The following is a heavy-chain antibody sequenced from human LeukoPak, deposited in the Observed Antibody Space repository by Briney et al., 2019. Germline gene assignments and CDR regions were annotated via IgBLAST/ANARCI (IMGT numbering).Heavy chain of an antibody. CDR1: GFTFSSYA. V-gene: IGHV3-64*01. CDR2: ISSNGGST. Sequence: GGSLRLSCAASGFTFSSYAMHWGRQAPGKGLESVSAISSNGGSTYYAHSVKGRFTISRDNSKNTLYLQMDSLRGEDMAVYSCARVRSNYYGMDVCGQGTTVTVSS. CDR3: ARVRSNYYGMDV. J-gene: IGHJ6*02.